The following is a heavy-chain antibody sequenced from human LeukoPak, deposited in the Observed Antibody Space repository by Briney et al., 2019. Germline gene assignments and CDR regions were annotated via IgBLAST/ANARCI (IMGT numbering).Heavy chain of an antibody. Sequence: ASVKVSCKTSGYTFTNYAVNWVRQAPGQGLEWMGWINTNTGNQTYAQGFTGRFVFSLDTSVSTAYLQISSLKAEDTAVYYCATERSGPLAYWGQGTLVTVSS. CDR3: ATERSGPLAY. J-gene: IGHJ4*02. CDR1: GYTFTNYA. CDR2: INTNTGNQ. V-gene: IGHV7-4-1*02. D-gene: IGHD2-15*01.